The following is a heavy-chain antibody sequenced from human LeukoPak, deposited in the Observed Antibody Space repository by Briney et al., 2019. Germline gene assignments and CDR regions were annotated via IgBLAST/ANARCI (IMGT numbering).Heavy chain of an antibody. CDR2: ISGSGGST. J-gene: IGHJ4*02. Sequence: PGGSLRLSCAASEFTFSSYAMSWVRQAPGKGLEWVSAISGSGGSTYYADSVKGRFTISRDNSKNTLYLQMNSLRAEDTAVYYCAKSPLRWFGELLPSGHFDYWGQGTLVTVSS. CDR3: AKSPLRWFGELLPSGHFDY. CDR1: EFTFSSYA. V-gene: IGHV3-23*01. D-gene: IGHD3-10*01.